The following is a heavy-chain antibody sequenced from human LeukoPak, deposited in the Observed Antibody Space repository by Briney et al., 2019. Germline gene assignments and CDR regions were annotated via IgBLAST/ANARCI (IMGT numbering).Heavy chain of an antibody. D-gene: IGHD3-9*01. CDR2: INPNSGGT. J-gene: IGHJ2*01. CDR3: ARDILTGYPYWYFDL. CDR1: GYTFTGYY. V-gene: IGHV1-2*02. Sequence: ASVKVSCKASGYTFTGYYMHWVRQAPGQGLEWTGWINPNSGGTNYAQEFQGRVTMTRDTSISTAYMELSRLRSDDTAVYYCARDILTGYPYWYFDLWGRGTLVTVSS.